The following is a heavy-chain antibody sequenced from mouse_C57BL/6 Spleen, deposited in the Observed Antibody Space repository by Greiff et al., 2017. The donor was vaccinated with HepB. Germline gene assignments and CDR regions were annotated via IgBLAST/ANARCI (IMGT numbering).Heavy chain of an antibody. V-gene: IGHV3-6*01. CDR1: GYSITSGYY. D-gene: IGHD2-3*01. CDR3: ARVGLLQAMDY. CDR2: ISYDGSN. Sequence: DVKLVESGPGLVKPSQSLSLTCSVTGYSITSGYYWNWIRQFPGNKLEWMGYISYDGSNNYNPSLKNRISITRDTSKNQFFLKLNSVTTEDTATYYCARVGLLQAMDYWGQGTSGTVSS. J-gene: IGHJ4*01.